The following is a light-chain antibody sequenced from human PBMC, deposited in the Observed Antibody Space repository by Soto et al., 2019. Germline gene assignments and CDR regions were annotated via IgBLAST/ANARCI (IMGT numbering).Light chain of an antibody. V-gene: IGKV1-39*01. J-gene: IGKJ5*01. CDR1: QSISNH. CDR2: TAS. Sequence: DIQMTQSPSSLSASVEDRVIITCRASQSISNHLNWYQQKPGKAPKLLIYTASRLHSGVPSRFYGSGSETDFTLTINNLQPEDFATYYCQQSYSTPPITFGQGTRLEIK. CDR3: QQSYSTPPIT.